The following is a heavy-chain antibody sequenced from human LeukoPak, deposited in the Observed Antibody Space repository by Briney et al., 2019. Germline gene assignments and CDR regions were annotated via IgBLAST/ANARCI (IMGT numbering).Heavy chain of an antibody. J-gene: IGHJ4*02. Sequence: GGSLRLSCAASGFTFSSYAMSWVRQAPGKGLEWVSAISGSGGSTYYADSVKGRFTISRDNSKNTLYLQMNSLRAEDTAVYYCAKYGAWDKAGGLAYFDYWGQGTLVTVSS. V-gene: IGHV3-23*01. D-gene: IGHD1-26*01. CDR2: ISGSGGST. CDR1: GFTFSSYA. CDR3: AKYGAWDKAGGLAYFDY.